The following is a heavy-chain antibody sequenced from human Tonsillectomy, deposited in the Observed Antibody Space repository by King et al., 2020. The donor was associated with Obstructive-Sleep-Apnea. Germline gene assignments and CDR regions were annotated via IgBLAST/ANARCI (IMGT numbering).Heavy chain of an antibody. CDR3: STRLGY. Sequence: VQLVESGGGLVKPGGSLRLSCAASGFTFNNAWMSWVRQAPGKVLEWVGRIKRKTEDGQTDYAAPVNGRFTILREDSKNTLYLHMNGLILEDTAVYYCSTRLGYWGQGTLVTVSS. V-gene: IGHV3-15*01. CDR1: GFTFNNAW. D-gene: IGHD5/OR15-5a*01. J-gene: IGHJ4*02. CDR2: IKRKTEDGQT.